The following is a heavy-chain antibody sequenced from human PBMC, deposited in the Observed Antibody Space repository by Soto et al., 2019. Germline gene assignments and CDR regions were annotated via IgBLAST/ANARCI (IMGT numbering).Heavy chain of an antibody. D-gene: IGHD6-13*01. CDR3: TRDPGAYSSTWSFYFDS. CDR2: INTDGSST. V-gene: IGHV3-74*01. Sequence: GGSLRLSCAASGFTFSRFWMHWVRQAPGKGLVWVSRINTDGSSTTYADSVKGRFTISRDNAKNTLYLQMDSLRAEDTGVYYCTRDPGAYSSTWSFYFDSWGQGT. CDR1: GFTFSRFW. J-gene: IGHJ4*02.